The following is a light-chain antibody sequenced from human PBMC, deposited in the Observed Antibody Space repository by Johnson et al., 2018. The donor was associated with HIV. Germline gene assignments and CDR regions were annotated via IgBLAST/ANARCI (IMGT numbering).Light chain of an antibody. V-gene: IGLV1-51*01. CDR3: GAWDSSLSAYV. CDR2: TNS. CDR1: RSNIGNNY. J-gene: IGLJ1*01. Sequence: QAVLTQPPSVSAAPGQKVTISCSGSRSNIGNNYVSWYQQLPGTAPKLLISTNSKRPSGIPDRFSGSKSGTSATLAITGLQTGDEADYYCGAWDSSLSAYVFGTGTQVTV.